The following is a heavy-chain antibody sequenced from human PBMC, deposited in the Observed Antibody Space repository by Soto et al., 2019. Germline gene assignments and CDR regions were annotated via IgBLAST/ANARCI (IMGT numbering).Heavy chain of an antibody. Sequence: QLQLQESGPGLVKPSETLSLTCTVSGGSISSSSYYWGWIRQPPGKGLEWIGSIYYSGSTYYNPSLKSRVTISVDTSKNQFSLKLSSVTAADTAVYYCARPDVRDGDSSGYSFDYWGQGTLVTVSS. V-gene: IGHV4-39*01. CDR3: ARPDVRDGDSSGYSFDY. CDR2: IYYSGST. J-gene: IGHJ4*02. D-gene: IGHD3-22*01. CDR1: GGSISSSSYY.